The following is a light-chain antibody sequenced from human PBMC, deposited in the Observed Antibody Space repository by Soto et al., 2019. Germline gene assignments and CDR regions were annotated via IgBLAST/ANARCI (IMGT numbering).Light chain of an antibody. V-gene: IGLV1-47*01. CDR2: RNN. J-gene: IGLJ1*01. CDR3: AAWDDSLSNV. CDR1: SSNIGSNY. Sequence: LTQPPSASGTPGQRVTISCSGSSSNIGSNYVYWYQQLPGTAPKLLIYRNNQRPSGVPDRFSGSKSGTSASLAISGLRSEDEADYYCAAWDDSLSNVFGTGTKLTVL.